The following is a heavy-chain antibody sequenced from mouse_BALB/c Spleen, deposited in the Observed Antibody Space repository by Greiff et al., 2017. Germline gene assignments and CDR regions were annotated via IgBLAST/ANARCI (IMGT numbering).Heavy chain of an antibody. J-gene: IGHJ4*01. Sequence: EVMLVESGGGLVKPGGSLKLSCAASGFTFSDYYMYWVRQTPEKRLEWVATISDGGSYTYYPDSVKGRFTISRDNAKNNLYLQMSSLKSEDTAMYYCARGGLTAMDYWGQGTSVTVSS. CDR2: ISDGGSYT. CDR1: GFTFSDYY. CDR3: ARGGLTAMDY. V-gene: IGHV5-4*02. D-gene: IGHD3-1*01.